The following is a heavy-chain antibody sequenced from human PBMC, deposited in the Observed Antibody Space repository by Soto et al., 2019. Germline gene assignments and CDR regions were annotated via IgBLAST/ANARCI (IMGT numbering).Heavy chain of an antibody. J-gene: IGHJ3*01. CDR3: AKGTNYGNNLRGNSFNF. CDR1: GYNFRSSA. V-gene: IGHV1-3*01. CDR2: INVGNGNT. D-gene: IGHD4-4*01. Sequence: QVQLVQSGAEVETPGASVKVSCKASGYNFRSSAMHWVRQAPGQRLEWMGWINVGNGNTRYSEKFQGRVTITRNTPANTAYGEVSNLRPEDPAVNYCAKGTNYGNNLRGNSFNFWGQGTMVPSLQ.